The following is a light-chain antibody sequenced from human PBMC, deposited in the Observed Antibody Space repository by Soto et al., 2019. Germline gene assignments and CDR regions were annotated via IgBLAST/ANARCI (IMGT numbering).Light chain of an antibody. Sequence: EIVLTQSPGTLSVSPGDRVTLSCRASQSISINLAWYQHKPGQAPKLLIFDASTRATGVPARFSGSGSGTEFTLTVSSLQSEDIAVYFCQQYNNWPPNFGQGTRLEIK. CDR3: QQYNNWPPN. CDR2: DAS. V-gene: IGKV3-15*01. CDR1: QSISIN. J-gene: IGKJ5*01.